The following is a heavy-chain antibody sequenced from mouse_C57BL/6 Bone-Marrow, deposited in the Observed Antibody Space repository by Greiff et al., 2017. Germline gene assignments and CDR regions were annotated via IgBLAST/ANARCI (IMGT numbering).Heavy chain of an antibody. CDR1: GYTFTSYW. V-gene: IGHV1-55*01. D-gene: IGHD3-1*01. CDR3: ARSGPLGRSFDY. J-gene: IGHJ2*01. Sequence: VQLQQPGAELVKPGASVKMSCKASGYTFTSYWITWVKQRPGQGLEWIGDIYPTSGRTNYNEKFKSKAILTVDPSSNTAYMQLSSLTSEDSAVFYCARSGPLGRSFDYWGQDTTLTVSS. CDR2: IYPTSGRT.